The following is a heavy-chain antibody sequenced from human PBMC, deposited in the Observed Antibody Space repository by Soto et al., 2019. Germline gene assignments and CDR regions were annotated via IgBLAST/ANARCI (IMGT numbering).Heavy chain of an antibody. J-gene: IGHJ3*02. CDR1: GFSLSGDGVG. CDR3: XXXXXXXXXXNXAFDI. V-gene: IGHV2-5*02. Sequence: QITLKESGPTLVKPTQTLTLTCTVSGFSLSGDGVGVGWIRQPPGKALEWLALIYWDDDQRYSPSLKTRLTXXXXXXXXXXXXXXXXXXXXXXXXXXXXXXXXXXXXXNXAFDIWGQGTVVTVSS. CDR2: IYWDDDQ.